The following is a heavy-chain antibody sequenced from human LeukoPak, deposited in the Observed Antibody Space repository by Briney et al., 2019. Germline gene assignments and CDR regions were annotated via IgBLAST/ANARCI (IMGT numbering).Heavy chain of an antibody. CDR1: GGSISSSNW. Sequence: SGTLSLTCAVSGGSISSSNWWSWVRQPLGQGLEWIGEIYHSGSTNYNPSLKSRVTISVDKSKNQFSLKLSSVTAADTAVYYCARDLYYDILTGYYTYFDLWGRGTLVTVSS. V-gene: IGHV4-4*02. D-gene: IGHD3-9*01. CDR3: ARDLYYDILTGYYTYFDL. J-gene: IGHJ2*01. CDR2: IYHSGST.